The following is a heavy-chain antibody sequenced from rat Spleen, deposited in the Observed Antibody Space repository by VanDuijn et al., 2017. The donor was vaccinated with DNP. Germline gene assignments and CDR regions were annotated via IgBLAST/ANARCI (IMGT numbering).Heavy chain of an antibody. Sequence: EVHLVESGGGLVQPGRSMKLSCAASGFTFSTFPMAWVRQAPTKGLEWVATISPSGGSTYYRDSVKGRFTISRDNAKSSLYLQMNSLKSEDTATYYCARGSSSIYWYFDFWGPGTMVTVSS. J-gene: IGHJ1*01. D-gene: IGHD1-2*01. CDR2: ISPSGGST. V-gene: IGHV5-46*01. CDR3: ARGSSSIYWYFDF. CDR1: GFTFSTFP.